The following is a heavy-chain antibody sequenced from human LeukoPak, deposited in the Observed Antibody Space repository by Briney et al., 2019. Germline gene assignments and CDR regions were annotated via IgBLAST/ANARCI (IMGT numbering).Heavy chain of an antibody. CDR1: GFTFSSYG. CDR2: ISYDGSNK. V-gene: IGHV3-30*18. CDR3: AKDKRFCTSTSCPIYFDY. Sequence: PGRSLRLSCAASGFTFSSYGMHWVRQAPGKGLEWVAVISYDGSNKYYADSVKGRFTISRDNSKNTLYLQMNSLRAEDTAVYYCAKDKRFCTSTSCPIYFDYWGQGALVTVSS. J-gene: IGHJ4*02. D-gene: IGHD2-2*01.